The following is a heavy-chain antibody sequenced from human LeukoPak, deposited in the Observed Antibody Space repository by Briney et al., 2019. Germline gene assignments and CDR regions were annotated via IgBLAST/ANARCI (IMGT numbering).Heavy chain of an antibody. Sequence: ASVKVSCKASGYTFISYAAHWVRQAPGQRLEWMGWINAGNGNTKYSQNFQGRVTITRDTSARTVYMELSSLRSEDTTVYYCARDHYYGSGEGYFDYWGQGTLVTVSS. J-gene: IGHJ4*02. D-gene: IGHD3-10*01. V-gene: IGHV1-3*01. CDR1: GYTFISYA. CDR3: ARDHYYGSGEGYFDY. CDR2: INAGNGNT.